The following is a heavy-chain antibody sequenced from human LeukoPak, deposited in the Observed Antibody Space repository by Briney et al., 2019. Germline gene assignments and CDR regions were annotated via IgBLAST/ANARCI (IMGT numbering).Heavy chain of an antibody. J-gene: IGHJ4*02. CDR3: AKAKGGSWYDFDC. CDR2: IYSGGST. CDR1: GFTVSSNY. V-gene: IGHV3-53*01. D-gene: IGHD6-13*01. Sequence: PGGSLRLSCAASGFTVSSNYMSWVRQAPGKGLEWVSVIYSGGSTYYADSVQGRFTISRDSSINTLYLQMNSLRAEDTAVYYCAKAKGGSWYDFDCWGQGTLVTVSS.